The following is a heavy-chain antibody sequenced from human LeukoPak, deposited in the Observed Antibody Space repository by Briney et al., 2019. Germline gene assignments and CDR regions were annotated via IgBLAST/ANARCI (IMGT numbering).Heavy chain of an antibody. CDR1: GGTFSSYA. D-gene: IGHD3-10*01. V-gene: IGHV1-69*13. J-gene: IGHJ4*02. CDR3: ARDFGSGDEGFDY. CDR2: IIPIFGTA. Sequence: ASVKVSCKASGGTFSSYAISWVRQAPGQGLEWMGGIIPIFGTANYAQKFQGRVTITADESTSTAYMELRSLRSDDTAVYYCARDFGSGDEGFDYWGQGTLVTVSS.